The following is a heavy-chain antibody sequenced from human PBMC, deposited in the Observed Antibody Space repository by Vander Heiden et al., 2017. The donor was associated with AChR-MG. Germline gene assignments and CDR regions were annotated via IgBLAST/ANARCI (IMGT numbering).Heavy chain of an antibody. V-gene: IGHV3-21*01. CDR3: ARDQQARRRDSSSPSPYMGV. Sequence: DVQPVHSGAGLVKRGVSVRLSGAASGFTYTDSCMTWVRQAPEKELEWVSSISGSSSYIDYADSLEGRFTISRDNAKNSLYLRLNSLTAEDTAVYYCARDQQARRRDSSSPSPYMGVWGQGTTVTVSS. CDR1: GFTYTDSC. D-gene: IGHD3-3*01. CDR2: ISGSSSYI. J-gene: IGHJ6*02.